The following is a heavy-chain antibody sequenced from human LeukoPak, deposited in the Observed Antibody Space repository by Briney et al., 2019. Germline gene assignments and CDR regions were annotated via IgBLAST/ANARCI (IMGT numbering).Heavy chain of an antibody. CDR1: GYTFTSYY. J-gene: IGHJ4*02. CDR2: INPSGGST. V-gene: IGHV1-46*01. CDR3: ARERCRGGGCYSFDF. Sequence: ASVKVSCKASGYTFTSYYMHWVRQAPGQGLEWMGIINPSGGSTSYAQKFQGRVTMTRDTSISTVYMELNRLRSDDTAVYYCARERCRGGGCYSFDFWGQGALVTVSS. D-gene: IGHD2-15*01.